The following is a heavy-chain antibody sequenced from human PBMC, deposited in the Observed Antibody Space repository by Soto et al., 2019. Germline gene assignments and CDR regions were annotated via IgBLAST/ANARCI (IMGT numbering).Heavy chain of an antibody. Sequence: SVKVSCKASGGTFSSYAISWVRQAPGQGLEWMGGIIPIFGTANYAQKFQGRVTITADESTSTAYMELSSLRSEDTAVYYCAGVRKSKYDLWSGPKVTLYYYYGMDVWGQGTTVTVSS. CDR2: IIPIFGTA. V-gene: IGHV1-69*13. CDR1: GGTFSSYA. CDR3: AGVRKSKYDLWSGPKVTLYYYYGMDV. D-gene: IGHD3-3*01. J-gene: IGHJ6*02.